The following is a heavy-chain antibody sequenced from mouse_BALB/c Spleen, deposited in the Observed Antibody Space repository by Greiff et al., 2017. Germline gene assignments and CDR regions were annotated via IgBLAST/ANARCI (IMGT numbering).Heavy chain of an antibody. CDR1: GYTFTDSY. CDR2: IFPGSGNT. CDR3: ARSTTVKGPFAY. Sequence: VVEPGASVKISGKASGYTFTDSYITWVKQKPGQGLQWIGWIFPGSGNTKYNEKFKGKATLTVDKSSSTAFMHLNSLTSEDSAVYYCARSTTVKGPFAYWGQGTLVTVSA. D-gene: IGHD2-1*01. V-gene: IGHV1-84*01. J-gene: IGHJ3*01.